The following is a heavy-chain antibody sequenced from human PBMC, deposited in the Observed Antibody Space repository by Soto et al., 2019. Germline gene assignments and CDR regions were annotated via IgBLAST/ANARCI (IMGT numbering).Heavy chain of an antibody. CDR1: GFSFSNHW. V-gene: IGHV3-74*01. CDR3: ARNGMWSSYDY. CDR2: IKGDGSSA. J-gene: IGHJ4*02. Sequence: PGGSLRLSCAASGFSFSNHWIHWVRQAPGEGLVWVSYIKGDGSSANYADSVTGRFTISTDTAKNTLYLQMNSVRAEDTALYYCARNGMWSSYDYWGQGVLVTVSS. D-gene: IGHD2-21*01.